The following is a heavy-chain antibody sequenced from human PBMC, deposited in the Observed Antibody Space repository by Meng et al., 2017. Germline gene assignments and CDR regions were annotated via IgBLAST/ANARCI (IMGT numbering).Heavy chain of an antibody. Sequence: GESLKISCAASGFTFSDYYMSWIRQAPGKGLEWVPYISSSGSTIYYADSVKGRFTISRDNAKNSLYLQMNSLRAEATAVYYCASLISELGYWGQGTLVTVSS. V-gene: IGHV3-11*01. CDR3: ASLISELGY. D-gene: IGHD1-26*01. CDR1: GFTFSDYY. J-gene: IGHJ4*02. CDR2: ISSSGSTI.